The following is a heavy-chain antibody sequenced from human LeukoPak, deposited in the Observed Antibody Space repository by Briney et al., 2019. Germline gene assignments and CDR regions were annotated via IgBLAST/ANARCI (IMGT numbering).Heavy chain of an antibody. CDR1: GFTFSSYG. J-gene: IGHJ4*02. V-gene: IGHV3-30*18. CDR3: AKDLIIAAAGTSPDY. Sequence: GGSLRLSCAASGFTFSSYGMHWVRQAPGKGLEWVAVISYDGSNKYYADSVKGRFTISRDNSKNTLYLQMNSLRAEDTAVCYCAKDLIIAAAGTSPDYWGQGTLVTVSS. D-gene: IGHD6-13*01. CDR2: ISYDGSNK.